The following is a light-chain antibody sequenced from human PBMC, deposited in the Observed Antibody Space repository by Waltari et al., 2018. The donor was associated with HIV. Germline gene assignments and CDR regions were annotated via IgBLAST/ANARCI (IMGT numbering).Light chain of an antibody. CDR2: KDT. CDR3: QSTHSRGTYVV. J-gene: IGLJ2*01. Sequence: SYELTQPPSVSVSPGQTARITCSGDALPEHKAYWYQQKQGQAPVLVIYKDTERPSGIPERFSGASSGTTVTLTISGVQAEDEASYYCQSTHSRGTYVVFGGGTKLTVL. CDR1: ALPEHK. V-gene: IGLV3-25*03.